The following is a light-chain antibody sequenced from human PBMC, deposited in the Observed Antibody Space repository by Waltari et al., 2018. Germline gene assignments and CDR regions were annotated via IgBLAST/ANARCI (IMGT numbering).Light chain of an antibody. Sequence: WYRHTPEQAPNLIIFDVPGRPAGISARFSGSKSGNTASLTISGLQSDDEADYYCASYTSSSNYVFGSGTTVTV. J-gene: IGLJ1*01. CDR3: ASYTSSSNYV. V-gene: IGLV2-14*03. CDR2: DVP.